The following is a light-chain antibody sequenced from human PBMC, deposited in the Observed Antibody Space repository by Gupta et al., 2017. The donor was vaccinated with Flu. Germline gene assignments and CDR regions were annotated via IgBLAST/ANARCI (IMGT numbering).Light chain of an antibody. J-gene: IGLJ2*01. V-gene: IGLV2-11*03. CDR1: NNDVGNYDY. CDR2: GVT. Sequence: NNDVGNYDYVSWYQQHPGKAPKLMIYGVTKRPSGVPDRFSGSKSGNTASLAISGLQAEDEANYYCCSYAGTFTFVFGGGTKLTIL. CDR3: CSYAGTFTFV.